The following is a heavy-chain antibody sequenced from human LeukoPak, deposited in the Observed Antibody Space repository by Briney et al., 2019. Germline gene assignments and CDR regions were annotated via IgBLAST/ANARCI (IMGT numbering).Heavy chain of an antibody. CDR1: GFTFSSYG. Sequence: GGSLRLSCAASGFTFSSYGMHWVRQAPDKGLEWVAVIWYDGSNKYYADSVKGRFTISRDNSKNTLYLQMNSLRAEDTAVYYCAKDRSSSSWYSDYWGQGTLVTVSS. V-gene: IGHV3-33*06. D-gene: IGHD6-13*01. CDR2: IWYDGSNK. CDR3: AKDRSSSSWYSDY. J-gene: IGHJ4*02.